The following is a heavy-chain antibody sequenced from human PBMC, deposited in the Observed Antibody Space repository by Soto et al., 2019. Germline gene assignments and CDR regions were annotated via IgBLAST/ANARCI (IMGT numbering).Heavy chain of an antibody. V-gene: IGHV3-7*01. D-gene: IGHD4-17*01. CDR1: GFTFSSYW. CDR3: ARLDYGDFMRGAFDI. CDR2: IKQDGSEK. J-gene: IGHJ3*02. Sequence: EVQLVESGGGLVQPGGSLRLSCAASGFTFSSYWMSWVRQAPGKGLEWVANIKQDGSEKYYVDSVNGRFTISRDNAKNSLYLQMNSLRAEDTAVYYCARLDYGDFMRGAFDIWGQGTMVTVSS.